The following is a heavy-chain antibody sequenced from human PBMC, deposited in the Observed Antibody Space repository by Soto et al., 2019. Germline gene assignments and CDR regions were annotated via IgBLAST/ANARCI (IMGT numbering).Heavy chain of an antibody. V-gene: IGHV4-39*01. D-gene: IGHD3-16*02. Sequence: SETLSLTCTVSGGSISSSSYYWGWIRQPPGKGLEWIGSIYYSGSTYYNPSLKSRVTISVDTSKNQFSLKLSSVTAADTAVYYCARCYDYIWGSYRAPFDYWGQGTLVTVSS. J-gene: IGHJ4*02. CDR2: IYYSGST. CDR1: GGSISSSSYY. CDR3: ARCYDYIWGSYRAPFDY.